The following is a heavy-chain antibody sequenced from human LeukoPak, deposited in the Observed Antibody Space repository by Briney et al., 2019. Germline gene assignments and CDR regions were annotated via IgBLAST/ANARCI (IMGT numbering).Heavy chain of an antibody. D-gene: IGHD6-19*01. CDR3: ARPYSSGWYDAFDI. J-gene: IGHJ3*02. Sequence: GGSLRLSCAASGFSFSDHAMHWVRQAPGKGLEWVAVVSYDRSNKYYADSVKGRFTISRDNSKNTLYLQMDSLRTDDTAVYYCARPYSSGWYDAFDIWGQGTMVTVSS. CDR1: GFSFSDHA. CDR2: VSYDRSNK. V-gene: IGHV3-30-3*01.